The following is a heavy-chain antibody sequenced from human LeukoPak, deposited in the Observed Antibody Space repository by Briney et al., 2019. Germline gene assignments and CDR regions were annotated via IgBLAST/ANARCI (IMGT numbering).Heavy chain of an antibody. Sequence: GGSLRLSCAASGFPFNTYAMSWVRQAPGKGLEYNSVIRPTGTNTYYASSVKGRFTISRDDSRTTVYLQMSSLRAEDTAIYYCAKLAFYETSAPLRDISFWGQGTLVTVSS. V-gene: IGHV3-23*01. CDR1: GFPFNTYA. CDR2: IRPTGTNT. J-gene: IGHJ4*02. CDR3: AKLAFYETSAPLRDISF. D-gene: IGHD3-3*02.